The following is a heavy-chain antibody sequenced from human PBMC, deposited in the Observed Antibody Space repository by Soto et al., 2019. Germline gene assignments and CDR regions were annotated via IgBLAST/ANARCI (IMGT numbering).Heavy chain of an antibody. CDR1: GGTFSSYA. CDR3: ARSGGPWIQLWTKYYYYGMDV. CDR2: IIPIFGTA. V-gene: IGHV1-69*01. D-gene: IGHD5-18*01. Sequence: QVQLVQSGAEVKKPGSSVKVSCKASGGTFSSYAISWVRQAPGQGLEWMGGIIPIFGTANYAQKFQGRVTITADESTSTAYMELSSLRSEDTAVYYCARSGGPWIQLWTKYYYYGMDVWGQGTTVTVSS. J-gene: IGHJ6*02.